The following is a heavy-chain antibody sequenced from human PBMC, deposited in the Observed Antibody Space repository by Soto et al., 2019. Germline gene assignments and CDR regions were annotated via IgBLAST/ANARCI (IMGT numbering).Heavy chain of an antibody. V-gene: IGHV1-18*01. CDR3: ARDQGGSWYGPFDY. J-gene: IGHJ4*02. D-gene: IGHD6-13*01. CDR1: GYTFTSYG. CDR2: ISAYNGDT. Sequence: ASVKVSCKASGYTFTSYGISWVRQAPGQGLEWMGWISAYNGDTNYAQKLQGRVTMTTDTSTSTAYMELRSLRSDDTAVYYCARDQGGSWYGPFDYWGQGTLVTVSS.